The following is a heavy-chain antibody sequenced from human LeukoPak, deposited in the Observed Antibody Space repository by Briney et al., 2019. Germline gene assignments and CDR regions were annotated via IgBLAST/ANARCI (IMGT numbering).Heavy chain of an antibody. CDR1: GGSFSSYY. CDR2: IYYSGST. Sequence: SETLSLTCTVSGGSFSSYYWSWVRQPPGKGLEWIGYIYYSGSTNYNPSLMIRVTISVDTSKNQFSLKLSSVTAADTAVYYCARRYYYGPKTHAFDIWGQGTMVTVSS. D-gene: IGHD3-10*01. J-gene: IGHJ3*02. CDR3: ARRYYYGPKTHAFDI. V-gene: IGHV4-59*01.